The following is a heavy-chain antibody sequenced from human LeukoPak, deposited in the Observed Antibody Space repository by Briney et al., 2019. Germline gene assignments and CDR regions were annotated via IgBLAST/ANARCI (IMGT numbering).Heavy chain of an antibody. Sequence: PGGSLRLSCAASGFTFSSYAMSWVRQAPGKGLEWVSVIYSGGSTYYADSVKGRFTISRDNSKNTLYLQMNSLRAEDTAVYYCARENTAMVPPYGMDVWGQGTTVTVSS. J-gene: IGHJ6*02. CDR3: ARENTAMVPPYGMDV. CDR2: IYSGGST. CDR1: GFTFSSYA. D-gene: IGHD5-18*01. V-gene: IGHV3-53*01.